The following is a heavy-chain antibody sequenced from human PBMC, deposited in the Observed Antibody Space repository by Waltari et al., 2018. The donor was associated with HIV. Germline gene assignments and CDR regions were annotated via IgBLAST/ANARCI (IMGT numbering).Heavy chain of an antibody. CDR1: GFTFSNYG. J-gene: IGHJ6*02. Sequence: EVQVLESGGALVQPGGSLRLSCAASGFTFSNYGMSWVRQAPGKGLEWVSTISGSVGSTYYADSVKGRFTVSRDNSKNTLYLQMNSLRAEDTAVYFCVKEHQYSHSWYSYYGMDVWGQGTTVTVSS. D-gene: IGHD6-13*01. V-gene: IGHV3-23*01. CDR2: ISGSVGST. CDR3: VKEHQYSHSWYSYYGMDV.